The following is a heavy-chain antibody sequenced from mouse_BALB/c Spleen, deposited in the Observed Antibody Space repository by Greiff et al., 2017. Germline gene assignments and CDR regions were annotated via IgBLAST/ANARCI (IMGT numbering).Heavy chain of an antibody. D-gene: IGHD2-4*01. CDR2: INPYNDGT. CDR3: ARGDDDDVDPWFAY. V-gene: IGHV1-14*01. J-gene: IGHJ3*01. Sequence: EVQLQQSGPELVKPGASVKMSCKASGYTFTSYVMHWVKQKPGQGLEWIGYINPYNDGTKYNEKFKGKATLTSDKSSSTAYMELSSLTSEDSAVYYCARGDDDDVDPWFAYWGQGTLVTVSA. CDR1: GYTFTSYV.